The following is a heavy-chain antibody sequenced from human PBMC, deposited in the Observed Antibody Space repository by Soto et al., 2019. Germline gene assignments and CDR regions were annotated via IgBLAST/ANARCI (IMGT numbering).Heavy chain of an antibody. CDR2: ISYDGSNK. D-gene: IGHD3-10*01. Sequence: QVQLVEPGGGVVQPGRSLRLSCAASGFTFSSYGMHWVRQAPGKGLEWVAVISYDGSNKYYADSVKGRFTISRDNSKNTLYLQMNSLRAEDTAVYYCAKDQAYYGSGSRHWFDPWGQGTLVTVSS. CDR1: GFTFSSYG. CDR3: AKDQAYYGSGSRHWFDP. V-gene: IGHV3-30*18. J-gene: IGHJ5*02.